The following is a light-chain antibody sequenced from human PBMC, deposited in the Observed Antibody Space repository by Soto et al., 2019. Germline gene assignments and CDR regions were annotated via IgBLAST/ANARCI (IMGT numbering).Light chain of an antibody. CDR3: QQYYSTPWT. Sequence: DVVLTQSPDSLAVSLGERATINCKSSQSVLYSSNNMNYLAWYQQKAGQPPKLLIYWASTRESGVPDRFGGSGPGTEFTLTISSLQAEDVAVYYCQQYYSTPWTFGQGTKVDIK. V-gene: IGKV4-1*01. J-gene: IGKJ1*01. CDR1: QSVLYSSNNMNY. CDR2: WAS.